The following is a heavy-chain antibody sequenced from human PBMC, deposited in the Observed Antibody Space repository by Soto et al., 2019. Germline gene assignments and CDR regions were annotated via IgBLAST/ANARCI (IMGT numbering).Heavy chain of an antibody. Sequence: QVQLVQSGAEVKKPGASVKVSCKASGYTFTSYAMHWVRQAPGQRLEWMGWINAGNGNTKYSQKFQGRVTITRDTAASTAYRELSSLRSEDTAVYYCARDPVYSYGYNWGHGTLVNVSS. CDR1: GYTFTSYA. D-gene: IGHD5-18*01. CDR2: INAGNGNT. V-gene: IGHV1-3*01. CDR3: ARDPVYSYGYN. J-gene: IGHJ4*01.